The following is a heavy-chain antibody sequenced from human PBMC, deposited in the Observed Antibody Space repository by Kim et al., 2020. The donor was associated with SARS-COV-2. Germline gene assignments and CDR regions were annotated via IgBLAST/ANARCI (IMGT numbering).Heavy chain of an antibody. CDR3: ARDATDYGDYWSGYYYGMDV. CDR1: GFTVSSNY. J-gene: IGHJ6*02. D-gene: IGHD4-17*01. V-gene: IGHV3-66*01. CDR2: IYSGGST. Sequence: GGSLRLSCAASGFTVSSNYMSWVRQAPGKGLEWVSVIYSGGSTYYADSVKGRFTISRDNSKNTLYLQMNSLRAEDTAVYYCARDATDYGDYWSGYYYGMDVWAKGPRSPSP.